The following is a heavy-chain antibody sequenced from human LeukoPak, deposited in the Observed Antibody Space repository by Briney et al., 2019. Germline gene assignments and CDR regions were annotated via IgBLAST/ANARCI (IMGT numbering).Heavy chain of an antibody. CDR2: IRYDGTNK. Sequence: GGSLRLSCAASGFTFSSYGMHWVRQAPGKGLEWVAFIRYDGTNKYYADSVKGRFTISRDNAKNSLYLQMNSLRAEDTAVYYCARFGDYGPLFVYWGQGTLVTVSS. J-gene: IGHJ4*02. V-gene: IGHV3-30*02. D-gene: IGHD4-17*01. CDR3: ARFGDYGPLFVY. CDR1: GFTFSSYG.